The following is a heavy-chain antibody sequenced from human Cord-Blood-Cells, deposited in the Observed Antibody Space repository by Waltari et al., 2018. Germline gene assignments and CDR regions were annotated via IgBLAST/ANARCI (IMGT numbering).Heavy chain of an antibody. D-gene: IGHD6-13*01. CDR1: GGSFSGYY. CDR2: INHSGST. J-gene: IGHJ3*02. CDR3: ARAVVAAAGTAPISSAFDI. Sequence: QVQLQQWGAGLLKPSETLSLTCAVYGGSFSGYYWSWIRQPPGKGLEWIGEINHSGSTNYNPSLKSRVTISVDTSKNQFSLKLSSVTAADTAVYYCARAVVAAAGTAPISSAFDIWGQGTMVTVSS. V-gene: IGHV4-34*01.